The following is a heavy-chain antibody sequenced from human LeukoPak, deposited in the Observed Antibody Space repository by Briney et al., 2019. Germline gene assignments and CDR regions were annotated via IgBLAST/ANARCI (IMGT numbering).Heavy chain of an antibody. CDR3: ARSYSNFDY. J-gene: IGHJ4*02. D-gene: IGHD4-11*01. Sequence: ASETLSLTCTVSGDAISSYYWTWIRQPPGKGLEWIGYIYASGSTDYNPSLKGRVSISVDTSKNQFSLRLASVTAADTAVYYCARSYSNFDYWGQGTLVTVSS. CDR1: GDAISSYY. V-gene: IGHV4-4*09. CDR2: IYASGST.